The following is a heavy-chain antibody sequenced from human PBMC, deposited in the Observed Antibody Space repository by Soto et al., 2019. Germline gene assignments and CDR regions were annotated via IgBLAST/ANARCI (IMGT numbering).Heavy chain of an antibody. V-gene: IGHV3-23*01. D-gene: IGHD3-10*01. Sequence: GGSLRLSCAASGFTFSTYAMSWVRQAPGKGLEWVSLISGGGSNTYYADSVKGRFTISRDNSKNTLFLQMNSLRAEDTAVYYCAQPMYYYASGRGFFDYWGQGTLVTVSS. CDR2: ISGGGSNT. CDR3: AQPMYYYASGRGFFDY. J-gene: IGHJ4*02. CDR1: GFTFSTYA.